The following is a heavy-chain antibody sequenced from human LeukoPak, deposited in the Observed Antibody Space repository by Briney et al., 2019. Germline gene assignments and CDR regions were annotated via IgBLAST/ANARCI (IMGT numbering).Heavy chain of an antibody. CDR3: ARDTLGEGEDANYAVYYFDY. Sequence: GGSLRLSCAASGFTFRTYSMSWVRQAPGKGLEWVANIKQDGNEKYYVDSVKGRFTISRDNAKNSLDLQMNSLRAEDTAVYYCARDTLGEGEDANYAVYYFDYWGQRTPVTVSS. D-gene: IGHD4/OR15-4a*01. V-gene: IGHV3-7*01. CDR1: GFTFRTYS. CDR2: IKQDGNEK. J-gene: IGHJ4*02.